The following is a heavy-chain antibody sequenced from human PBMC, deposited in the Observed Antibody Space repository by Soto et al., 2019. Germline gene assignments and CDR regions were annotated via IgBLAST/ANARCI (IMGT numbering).Heavy chain of an antibody. CDR1: GASISTSYW. CDR3: TRALLKSLDY. CDR2: IHYGGTT. D-gene: IGHD3-9*01. V-gene: IGHV4-4*02. J-gene: IGHJ4*02. Sequence: PSETLSLTCAVSGASISTSYWWSWVRQSPGKGLEWIGEIHYGGTTNYNPSLKSRVIISQDKSKNQFSLNLNSVTAADTAMYYCTRALLKSLDYWGQGTLVTVSS.